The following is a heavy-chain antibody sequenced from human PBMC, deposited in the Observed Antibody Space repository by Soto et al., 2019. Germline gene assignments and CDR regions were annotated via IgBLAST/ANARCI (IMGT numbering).Heavy chain of an antibody. CDR2: ISGGGGST. J-gene: IGHJ6*03. D-gene: IGHD3-3*01. CDR3: AKDLTRDVWNGYYYYYYYMDV. CDR1: GFTFSSYA. Sequence: GGSLRLSCAASGFTFSSYAMTWVRQAPGKGLEWVSAISGGGGSTYYADSVKGRFTISRDNSKNALYLQMHSLRAEDTAVYYCAKDLTRDVWNGYYYYYYYMDVWGEGTTVTVSS. V-gene: IGHV3-23*01.